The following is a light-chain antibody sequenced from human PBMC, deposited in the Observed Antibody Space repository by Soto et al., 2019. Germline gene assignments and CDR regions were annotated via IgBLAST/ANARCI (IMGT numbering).Light chain of an antibody. J-gene: IGKJ5*01. CDR3: QQSYSTPIT. Sequence: DIQMTQSPSTLPASVGDRVTITCRASQSISSYLNWYQQKPGKAPKLLIYAASSLQGGVPSRFSGSGSGTDFTLTISSLQPEDFATYYCQQSYSTPITFGQGTRLEIK. CDR2: AAS. V-gene: IGKV1-39*01. CDR1: QSISSY.